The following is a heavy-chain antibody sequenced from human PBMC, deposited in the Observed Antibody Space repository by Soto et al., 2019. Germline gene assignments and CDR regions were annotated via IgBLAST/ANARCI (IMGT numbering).Heavy chain of an antibody. CDR2: IHPGDSDT. J-gene: IGHJ3*02. Sequence: GESLQISCEGSGYSFTSYWSAWVRQMTGKGLEWMGIIHPGDSDTRYSPSFQGQVTISADKSISTAYLQWSSLKASDTAMYYCARRLAAAGIDAFDIWGQGTMVTVSS. V-gene: IGHV5-51*01. CDR3: ARRLAAAGIDAFDI. CDR1: GYSFTSYW. D-gene: IGHD6-13*01.